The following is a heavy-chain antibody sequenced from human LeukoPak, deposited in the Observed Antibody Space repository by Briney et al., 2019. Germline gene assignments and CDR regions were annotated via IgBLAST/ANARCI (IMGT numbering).Heavy chain of an antibody. CDR2: FDPEDGET. CDR3: ARDRNPAGHNEEY. V-gene: IGHV1-24*01. J-gene: IGHJ4*02. Sequence: GASVKVSCKVSGYTLTELSMHWVRQAPGKGLEWMGGFDPEDGETIYAQKLQGRVTMTTDTSTSTAYMELRSLRSDDTAVYYCARDRNPAGHNEEYWGQGTLVTVSS. CDR1: GYTLTELS. D-gene: IGHD6-13*01.